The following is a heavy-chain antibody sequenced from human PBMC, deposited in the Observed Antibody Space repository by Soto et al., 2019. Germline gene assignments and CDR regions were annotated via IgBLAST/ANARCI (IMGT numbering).Heavy chain of an antibody. V-gene: IGHV3-30-3*01. Sequence: PGGSLRLSCAASGLTFSSYAMHWVGQAPGKGLEWVAVISYDGSNKYYADSVKGRFTISRDNSKNTLYLQMNSLRAEDTAVYYCARAEDILTGYFVYYYYGMDVWGQGTTVTAP. D-gene: IGHD3-9*01. CDR2: ISYDGSNK. CDR1: GLTFSSYA. J-gene: IGHJ6*02. CDR3: ARAEDILTGYFVYYYYGMDV.